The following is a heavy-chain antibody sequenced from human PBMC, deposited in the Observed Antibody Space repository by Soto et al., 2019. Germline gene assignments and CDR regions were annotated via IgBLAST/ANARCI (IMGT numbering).Heavy chain of an antibody. V-gene: IGHV1-46*03. CDR2: INPSGGST. Sequence: ASVKVSCKASGYTFTRYYMHWVRQAPGQGLEWMGIINPSGGSTTYAQKFQGRVTMTRDASTSTVYMELSSLRSEDTAVYYCARTLTPNPAEYFQHWGQGTLVTVSS. CDR1: GYTFTRYY. J-gene: IGHJ1*01. D-gene: IGHD3-16*01. CDR3: ARTLTPNPAEYFQH.